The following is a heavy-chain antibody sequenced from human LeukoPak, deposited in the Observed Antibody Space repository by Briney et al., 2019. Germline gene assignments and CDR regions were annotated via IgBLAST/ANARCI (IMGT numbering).Heavy chain of an antibody. D-gene: IGHD2-2*01. CDR1: GGSISSYY. V-gene: IGHV4-59*08. J-gene: IGHJ5*02. Sequence: SETLSLTCTVSGGSISSYYWSWIRQPPGKGLEWIGYIYYSGSTNYNPSLKSRVTISVDTSKNQFSLKLSSVTAADTAVYYCARVPEIYVVVPAAPGPNWFDPWGQGTLVTVSS. CDR2: IYYSGST. CDR3: ARVPEIYVVVPAAPGPNWFDP.